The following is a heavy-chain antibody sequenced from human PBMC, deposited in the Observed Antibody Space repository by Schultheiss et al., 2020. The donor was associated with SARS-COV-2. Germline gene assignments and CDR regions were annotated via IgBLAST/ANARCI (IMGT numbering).Heavy chain of an antibody. Sequence: SQTLSLTCSVSGGSISSGDYYWSWIRQPPGKGLEWIGYIYYSGDTSYNPSLKSRLTISGDTSKNQFSLKVNSVTAAETAVYYCARGYRYYYYAMDVWGQGTTVTVSS. CDR2: IYYSGDT. CDR3: ARGYRYYYYAMDV. CDR1: GGSISSGDYY. D-gene: IGHD5-18*01. V-gene: IGHV4-30-4*01. J-gene: IGHJ6*02.